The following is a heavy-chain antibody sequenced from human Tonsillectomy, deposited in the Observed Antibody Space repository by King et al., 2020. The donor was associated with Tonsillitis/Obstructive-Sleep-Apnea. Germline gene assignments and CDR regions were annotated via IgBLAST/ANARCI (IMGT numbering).Heavy chain of an antibody. CDR1: GFTFSSYW. J-gene: IGHJ3*02. D-gene: IGHD3-22*01. CDR3: ARFLDYFDSSGYRAFDI. V-gene: IGHV3-7*03. Sequence: VQLVESGGGLVQPGGSLRLSCAASGFTFSSYWMSWVRQAPGKGLEWVANIKEDGSEKYYVDSVKGRFTISRDNAKNSLYLQMNSLRAEDTAVYYCARFLDYFDSSGYRAFDIWGQGTMVTVSS. CDR2: IKEDGSEK.